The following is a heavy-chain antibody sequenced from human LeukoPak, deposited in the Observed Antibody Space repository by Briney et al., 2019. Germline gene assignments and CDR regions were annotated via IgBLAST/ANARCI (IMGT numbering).Heavy chain of an antibody. J-gene: IGHJ6*03. CDR2: INHSGST. V-gene: IGHV4-34*01. D-gene: IGHD6-13*01. CDR1: GGCFSRSY. Sequence: PSETLSLTCAIYGGCFSRSYWSWIRQPPGKGLGWIGEINHSGSTNSNPSLKSRVTRSVDTSKNQFSLKLSSVTAADTAVYYCARGKGSSSWFPYYYYYMDVWGKGTTVTVSS. CDR3: ARGKGSSSWFPYYYYYMDV.